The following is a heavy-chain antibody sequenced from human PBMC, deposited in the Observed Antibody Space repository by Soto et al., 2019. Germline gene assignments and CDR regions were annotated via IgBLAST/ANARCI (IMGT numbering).Heavy chain of an antibody. CDR2: IYHSGST. V-gene: IGHV4-30-2*01. Sequence: SETLSLTCAVSGGSISSGGYSWSWIRQPPGKGLEWIGYIYHSGSTYYNTSLKSRDTISVDRSKNQFSLKLSSVTAADTAVYYCARVPDRWGQGTLVTVSS. J-gene: IGHJ5*02. D-gene: IGHD2-2*01. CDR1: GGSISSGGYS. CDR3: ARVPDR.